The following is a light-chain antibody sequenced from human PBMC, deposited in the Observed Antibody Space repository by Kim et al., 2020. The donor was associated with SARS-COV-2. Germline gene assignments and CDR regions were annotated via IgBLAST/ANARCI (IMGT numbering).Light chain of an antibody. CDR3: QVWENKKDNLYV. CDR1: NIGRRS. Sequence: SYELTQPPSVSVAPGKTARITCGGNNIGRRSVHWYQQKPGQAPVLVIYSDSARPSGIPERISGSNSGNTATLAISRVEVGDEADYFCQVWENKKDNLYVF. V-gene: IGLV3-21*01. J-gene: IGLJ1*01. CDR2: SDS.